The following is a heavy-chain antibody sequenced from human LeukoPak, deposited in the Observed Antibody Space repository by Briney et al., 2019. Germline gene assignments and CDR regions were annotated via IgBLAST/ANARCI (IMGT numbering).Heavy chain of an antibody. CDR2: ISSTSSYI. Sequence: GGSLRLSCAASRFAFSSYTMNWVHQAPGKGLEWVSSISSTSSYIYYADSVKGRFTISRDNARNSLYLQMNSLRAEDTAVYYCARDQNDFWSGYSAFDYWGQGTLVTVSS. CDR3: ARDQNDFWSGYSAFDY. D-gene: IGHD3-3*01. J-gene: IGHJ4*02. V-gene: IGHV3-21*01. CDR1: RFAFSSYT.